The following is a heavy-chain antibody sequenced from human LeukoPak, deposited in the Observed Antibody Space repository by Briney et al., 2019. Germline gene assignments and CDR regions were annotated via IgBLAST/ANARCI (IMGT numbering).Heavy chain of an antibody. D-gene: IGHD3-10*01. CDR1: GGSISTSNYY. CDR2: IYYSGST. CDR3: ARPVISGYYYYMDV. Sequence: SETLSLTCTVSGGSISTSNYYWGWIRQPPGKGLEWIGSIYYSGSTYYNPSLKSRVTISVDTSKNQFSLKLSSVTAADTAVYYCARPVISGYYYYMDVWGKGTTVTISS. V-gene: IGHV4-39*01. J-gene: IGHJ6*03.